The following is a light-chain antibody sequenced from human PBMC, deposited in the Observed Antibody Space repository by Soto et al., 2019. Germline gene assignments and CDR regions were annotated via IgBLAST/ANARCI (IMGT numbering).Light chain of an antibody. CDR3: QQYNNWPWT. V-gene: IGKV3-15*01. CDR2: GAS. CDR1: QSVSSN. J-gene: IGKJ1*01. Sequence: EIVMTQSPATLSVSPGDRATLSCRASQSVSSNLAWYQQKPGQAPRLLIYGASTRATGIPARFSGSGSGTELTLTISSLQSEDSALYYCQQYNNWPWTFGQGTKVEIK.